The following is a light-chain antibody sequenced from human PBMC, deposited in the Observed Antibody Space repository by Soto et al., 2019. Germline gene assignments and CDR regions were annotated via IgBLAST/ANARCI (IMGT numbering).Light chain of an antibody. CDR1: SSDVGGYNY. V-gene: IGLV2-11*01. J-gene: IGLJ1*01. CDR2: NVN. CDR3: CSYAGSYTLV. Sequence: QSVLTQPRSVSGSPGQSVTISCTGTSSDVGGYNYVSWYQQHPGKAPKLMIYNVNKRPSGVPDRFSRSKSGNTASLTISGLQAEDEDDYYCCSYAGSYTLVFGTGTKLTVL.